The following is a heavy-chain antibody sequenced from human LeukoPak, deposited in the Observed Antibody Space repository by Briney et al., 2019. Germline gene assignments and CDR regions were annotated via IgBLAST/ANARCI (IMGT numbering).Heavy chain of an antibody. CDR1: GFTFSSYW. CDR2: IKQDGSGK. J-gene: IGHJ3*02. Sequence: GGSLRLSCAASGFTFSSYWMSWVRQAPGKGLEWVANIKQDGSGKYYVDSVKGRFTISRDNAKNSLYLQMNSLRAEDTAVYYCATELLGDAFDIWGQGTLVTVSS. D-gene: IGHD1-26*01. V-gene: IGHV3-7*04. CDR3: ATELLGDAFDI.